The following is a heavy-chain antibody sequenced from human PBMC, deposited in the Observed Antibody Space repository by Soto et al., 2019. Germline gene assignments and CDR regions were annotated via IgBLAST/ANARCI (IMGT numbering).Heavy chain of an antibody. V-gene: IGHV4-4*02. CDR3: ARVLGNDAFDI. J-gene: IGHJ3*02. D-gene: IGHD3-3*02. Sequence: QVQLQESGPGLVKPSGTLSLTCAVSGGSISSSNWWSWVRQPPGKGLEWIGEIYHSGSTNYNPSLKSRVPRSLDKSKNQFSLKLSTVTAADTAVYYCARVLGNDAFDIWGQGTMVTVSS. CDR2: IYHSGST. CDR1: GGSISSSNW.